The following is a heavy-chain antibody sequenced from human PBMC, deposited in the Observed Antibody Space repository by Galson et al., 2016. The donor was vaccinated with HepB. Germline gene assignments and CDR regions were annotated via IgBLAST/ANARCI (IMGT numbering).Heavy chain of an antibody. D-gene: IGHD6-19*01. CDR2: ISYDGSNK. Sequence: SLRLSCAASGFTFSSYAMHWVRQAPGKGLEWVAVISYDGSNKYYADSVKGRFTISRDNSKKTLYLQMNSLGAEDTAVYYCARRTSYSSGWYEVGYWGQGTLVTVSS. CDR1: GFTFSSYA. V-gene: IGHV3-30*04. J-gene: IGHJ4*02. CDR3: ARRTSYSSGWYEVGY.